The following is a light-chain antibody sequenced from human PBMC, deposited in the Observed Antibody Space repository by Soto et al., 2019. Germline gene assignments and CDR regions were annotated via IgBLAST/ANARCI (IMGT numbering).Light chain of an antibody. CDR2: DAS. Sequence: EIVLTQSPATLSLSPGERATLSCRASQSVNDYLTWYQQKPGQAPRLLIYDASNRATGLPARFSGSGSGTDFTLTIRSLEPEDFAVYYCQQRTNWRLTFGGGTKVEIK. V-gene: IGKV3-11*01. CDR3: QQRTNWRLT. J-gene: IGKJ4*01. CDR1: QSVNDY.